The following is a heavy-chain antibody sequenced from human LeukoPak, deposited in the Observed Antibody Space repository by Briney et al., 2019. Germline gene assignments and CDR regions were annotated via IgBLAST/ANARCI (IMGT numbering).Heavy chain of an antibody. Sequence: ASVKVSCKSSGYTFTGYYMHWVRQAPGQGLEWMGWINLNNDDTNYAQKFQGWVTMTRDTSISTAYMELSRLRSDDTAVYYCARGYYYDSSGYYQLDYRGQGTLVTVSS. J-gene: IGHJ4*02. CDR2: INLNNDDT. V-gene: IGHV1-2*04. CDR1: GYTFTGYY. D-gene: IGHD3-22*01. CDR3: ARGYYYDSSGYYQLDY.